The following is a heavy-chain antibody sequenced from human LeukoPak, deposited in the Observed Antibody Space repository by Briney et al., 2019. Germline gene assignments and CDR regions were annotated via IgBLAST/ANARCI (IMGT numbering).Heavy chain of an antibody. CDR2: ISSSGSTI. CDR3: ATRPQIVVVIRDY. D-gene: IGHD3-22*01. Sequence: GGSLRLACAASGFTFSSYEMNWVRQAPGKGLEWVSYISSSGSTIYYADSLKGRFTISRDNSKNTLYLQMNSLRAEGTAVYYCATRPQIVVVIRDYWGQGTLVTVSS. J-gene: IGHJ4*02. CDR1: GFTFSSYE. V-gene: IGHV3-48*03.